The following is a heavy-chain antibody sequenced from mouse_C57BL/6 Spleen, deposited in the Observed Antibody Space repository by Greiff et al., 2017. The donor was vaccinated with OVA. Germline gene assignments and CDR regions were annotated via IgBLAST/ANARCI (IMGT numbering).Heavy chain of an antibody. V-gene: IGHV14-4*01. CDR2: IDPENGDT. CDR3: TTTAQATAWFAY. CDR1: GFNIKDDY. D-gene: IGHD3-2*02. J-gene: IGHJ3*01. Sequence: VQLQQSGAELVRPGASVKLSCTASGFNIKDDYMHWVKQRPEQGLEWIGWIDPENGDTEYASKFQGKATITADTSSNTAYLQLSSLTSEYTAVYYCTTTAQATAWFAYWGQGTLVTVSA.